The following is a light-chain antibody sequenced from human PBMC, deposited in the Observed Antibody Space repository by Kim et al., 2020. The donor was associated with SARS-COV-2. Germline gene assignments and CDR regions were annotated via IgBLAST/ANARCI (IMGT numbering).Light chain of an antibody. CDR3: QQYNSHPLT. CDR2: KAA. J-gene: IGKJ4*01. V-gene: IGKV1-5*03. Sequence: ASVGDRVTITCRASQSISTWLAWYQQKPGKAPKVLIYKAASLESGVPSRFSGSGSGTEFTLTISSLQPDDFATYYCQQYNSHPLTFGGGTKVDIK. CDR1: QSISTW.